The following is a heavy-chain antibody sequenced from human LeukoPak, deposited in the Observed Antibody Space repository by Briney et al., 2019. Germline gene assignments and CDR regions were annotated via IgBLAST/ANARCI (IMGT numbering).Heavy chain of an antibody. Sequence: GGSLRLSCAASGFTFSSYSMNWVRQAPGKGLEWVSSISSSSSYIYYADSVKGRFTISRDNAKNSLYLQMNSLRAEDTALYYCARVGVVVAATPGLNWFDPWGQGTLVTVSS. CDR2: ISSSSSYI. CDR1: GFTFSSYS. J-gene: IGHJ5*02. V-gene: IGHV3-21*01. D-gene: IGHD2-15*01. CDR3: ARVGVVVAATPGLNWFDP.